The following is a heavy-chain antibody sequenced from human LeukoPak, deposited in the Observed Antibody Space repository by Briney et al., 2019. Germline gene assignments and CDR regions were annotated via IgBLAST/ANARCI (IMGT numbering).Heavy chain of an antibody. D-gene: IGHD6-13*01. CDR2: ISSSSSYI. CDR3: ARDRAAAGTDLDY. Sequence: GGSLRLCCAASGFTFSRYSMNWVRQAPGKGLEWVSSISSSSSYIYYADSVKGRFTISRDNAKNSLYLQMNSLRAEDTAVYYCARDRAAAGTDLDYWGQGTLVTVSS. J-gene: IGHJ4*02. CDR1: GFTFSRYS. V-gene: IGHV3-21*01.